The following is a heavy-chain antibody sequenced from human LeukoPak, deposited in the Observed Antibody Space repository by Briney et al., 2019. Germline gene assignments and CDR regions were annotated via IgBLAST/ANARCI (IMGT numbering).Heavy chain of an antibody. Sequence: AASVNVSCKASGYTFTSYGITWVRLAPGQGLEWMGWISAYNGNTNYAQMFQGRVIMTTDTSTNTAYMELRSLRADDTAMYYCARDPSYDSSGYPNWFDPWAREPWSPSP. CDR3: ARDPSYDSSGYPNWFDP. J-gene: IGHJ5*02. CDR1: GYTFTSYG. D-gene: IGHD3-22*01. CDR2: ISAYNGNT. V-gene: IGHV1-18*01.